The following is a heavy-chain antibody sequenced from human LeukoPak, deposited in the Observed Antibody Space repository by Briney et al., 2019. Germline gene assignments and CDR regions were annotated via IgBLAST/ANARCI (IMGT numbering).Heavy chain of an antibody. CDR3: TRAYTGFEAFDY. V-gene: IGHV1-2*02. CDR1: GGTFSSYA. CDR2: INPNSGGT. J-gene: IGHJ4*02. D-gene: IGHD5-12*01. Sequence: GASVKVSCKASGGTFSSYAISWVRQAPGQGLEWMGWINPNSGGTNYAQRFQVRVTMTRDTSISTAYMELSRLRSDDTAVYYCTRAYTGFEAFDYWGQGTLVTVSS.